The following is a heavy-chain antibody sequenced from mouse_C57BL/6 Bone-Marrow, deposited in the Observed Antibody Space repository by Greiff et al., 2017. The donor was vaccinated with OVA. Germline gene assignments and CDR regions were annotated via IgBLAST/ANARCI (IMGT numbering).Heavy chain of an antibody. V-gene: IGHV14-4*01. J-gene: IGHJ2*01. CDR1: GFNIKDDY. Sequence: VQLKESGAELVRPGASVKLSCTASGFNIKDDYMHWVKQRPEQGLEWIGWIDPENGDTEYASKFQGKATITADTSSNTAYLQLSSLTSEDSAIYYCARWDITTVVGFDYWGQGTTLTVSS. CDR2: IDPENGDT. D-gene: IGHD1-1*01. CDR3: ARWDITTVVGFDY.